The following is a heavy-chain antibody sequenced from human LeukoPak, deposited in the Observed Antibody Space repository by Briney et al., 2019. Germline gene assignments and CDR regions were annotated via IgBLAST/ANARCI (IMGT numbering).Heavy chain of an antibody. CDR3: ARDRSLSGWYIDL. Sequence: GGSLRLSCAASGFTFSSYGMHWVRQAPGKGLEWVAVIWYDGSNKYYPDSVQGRFTISRDNSKITLYLQVNSLRAEDTAVYYCARDRSLSGWYIDLWGRGTLVTVSS. CDR2: IWYDGSNK. J-gene: IGHJ2*01. CDR1: GFTFSSYG. V-gene: IGHV3-33*01. D-gene: IGHD3-3*01.